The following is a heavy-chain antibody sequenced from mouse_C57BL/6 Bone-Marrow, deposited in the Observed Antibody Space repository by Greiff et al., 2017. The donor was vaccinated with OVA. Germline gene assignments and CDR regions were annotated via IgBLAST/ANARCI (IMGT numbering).Heavy chain of an antibody. CDR2: IYPYNGVS. J-gene: IGHJ1*03. Sequence: VQLQQSGPELVKPGASVKISCKASGYSFTGYYMHWVKQSHGNILDWIGYIYPYNGVSSYNQKFKGKATLTVDKSSSTAYMELRSLTSEDSAVYYWAREGYGSSHWYFDVWGTGTTVTVSS. V-gene: IGHV1-31*01. CDR3: AREGYGSSHWYFDV. D-gene: IGHD1-1*01. CDR1: GYSFTGYY.